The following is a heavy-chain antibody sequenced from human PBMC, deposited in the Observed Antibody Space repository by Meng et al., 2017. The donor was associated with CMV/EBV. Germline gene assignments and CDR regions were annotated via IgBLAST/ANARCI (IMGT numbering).Heavy chain of an antibody. D-gene: IGHD2-2*01. V-gene: IGHV1-46*01. J-gene: IGHJ6*02. CDR3: ARVYCPKEYCSSTRGYYYYGMDV. CDR2: INPSGGSI. CDR1: GYTFTSYY. Sequence: ASVKVSCKASGYTFTSYYMHWVRQAPGQGLEWMGIINPSGGSISYAQKFQGRVTMTRDTSTSTVYMELSSLRSEDTAVYYCARVYCPKEYCSSTRGYYYYGMDVWGQGTTVTVSS.